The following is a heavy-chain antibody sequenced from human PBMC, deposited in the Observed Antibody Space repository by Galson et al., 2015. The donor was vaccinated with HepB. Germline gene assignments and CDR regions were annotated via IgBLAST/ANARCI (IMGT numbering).Heavy chain of an antibody. V-gene: IGHV4-34*01. CDR2: INHSGYT. CDR3: ARLGSSWRDYYYYAMDV. J-gene: IGHJ6*02. D-gene: IGHD6-13*01. Sequence: ETLSLTCDVHGGSFSGYYWSWIRQPPGKGLEWNGEINHSGYTSSNPSLKSRVTISVDRSKNQLSLTLSSVTAADTAVYYCARLGSSWRDYYYYAMDVWGQGTLVTVSS. CDR1: GGSFSGYY.